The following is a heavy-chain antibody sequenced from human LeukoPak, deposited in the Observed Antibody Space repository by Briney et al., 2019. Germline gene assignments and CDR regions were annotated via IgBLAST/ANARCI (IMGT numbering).Heavy chain of an antibody. CDR1: GGSFSGYY. Sequence: SETLPLTCAVYGGSFSGYYWSWIRQPPGKGLEWIGEINHSGSTNYNPSLKSRVTISVDTSKNQFSLKLSSVTAADTAVYYCARGRYDFWSGYSNYFDYWGQGTLVTVSS. V-gene: IGHV4-34*01. CDR3: ARGRYDFWSGYSNYFDY. J-gene: IGHJ4*02. D-gene: IGHD3-3*01. CDR2: INHSGST.